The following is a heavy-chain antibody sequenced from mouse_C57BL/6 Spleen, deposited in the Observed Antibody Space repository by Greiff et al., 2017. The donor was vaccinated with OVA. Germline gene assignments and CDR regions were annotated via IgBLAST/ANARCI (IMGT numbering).Heavy chain of an antibody. CDR3: ARGSSLFAY. Sequence: DVKLQESGPGLVKPSQSLSLTCSVTGYSITSGYYWNWIRQFPGNKLEWMGYISYDGSNNYNPSLKNRISITRDTSKNQFFLKLNSVTTEDTATYYCARGSSLFAYWGQGTLVTVSA. V-gene: IGHV3-6*01. J-gene: IGHJ3*01. CDR1: GYSITSGYY. CDR2: ISYDGSN. D-gene: IGHD1-1*01.